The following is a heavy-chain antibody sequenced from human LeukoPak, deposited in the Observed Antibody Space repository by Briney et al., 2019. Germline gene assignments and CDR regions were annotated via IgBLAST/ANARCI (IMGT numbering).Heavy chain of an antibody. J-gene: IGHJ3*02. CDR2: ISSSSGYI. CDR3: TRRAAALDAFDI. CDR1: GFTFSSYI. V-gene: IGHV3-21*01. D-gene: IGHD6-13*01. Sequence: GGSLRLSCAASGFTFSSYIMNWVRQAPGKGLEWVSSISSSSGYICYADSVKGRFTISRDNAKNTLYLQMNSLRAEDTAVYYCTRRAAALDAFDIWGQGTMVTVSS.